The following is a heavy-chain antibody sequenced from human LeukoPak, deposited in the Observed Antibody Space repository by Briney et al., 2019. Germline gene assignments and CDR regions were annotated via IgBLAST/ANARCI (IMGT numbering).Heavy chain of an antibody. J-gene: IGHJ4*02. CDR1: GGTFSSYA. D-gene: IGHD1-26*01. CDR3: ARGGVGAPLPLYY. CDR2: IIPIFGTA. Sequence: SVKVSCKASGGTFSSYAISWLRQAPGQGLEWMGGIIPIFGTANYAQKFQGRVTITTDESTSTAYMELSSLRSEDTAVYYCARGGVGAPLPLYYWGQGTLVTVSS. V-gene: IGHV1-69*05.